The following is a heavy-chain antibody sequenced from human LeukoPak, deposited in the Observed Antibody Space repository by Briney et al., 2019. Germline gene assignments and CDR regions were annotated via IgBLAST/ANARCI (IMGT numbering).Heavy chain of an antibody. CDR1: VYTSTTYV. V-gene: IGHV1-18*01. J-gene: IGHJ4*02. D-gene: IGHD6-19*01. CDR2: ISAYNGNT. Sequence: GASLRVSCTPSVYTSTTYVISWGRQAPGQRLGWRGWISAYNGNTNDAQTLKGRATMSTDTSTSTAYMELSSLRSGDAAVYYSSAHLPADGVAGTWFDYWGQGTLVTVS. CDR3: SAHLPADGVAGTWFDY.